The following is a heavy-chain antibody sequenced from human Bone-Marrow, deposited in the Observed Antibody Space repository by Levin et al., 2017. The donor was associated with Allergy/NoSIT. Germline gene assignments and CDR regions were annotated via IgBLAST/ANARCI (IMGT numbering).Heavy chain of an antibody. V-gene: IGHV3-48*02. Sequence: RGESLKISCAASGFTFSSYNMNWVRQAPGKGLEWVSFISTSSSNIKYADSVKGRFAISRDNAQNSLYLQMNSLRDEDTAVYYCARDNYYLFDYWGQGTLVTVSS. D-gene: IGHD3-10*01. CDR3: ARDNYYLFDY. J-gene: IGHJ4*02. CDR1: GFTFSSYN. CDR2: ISTSSSNI.